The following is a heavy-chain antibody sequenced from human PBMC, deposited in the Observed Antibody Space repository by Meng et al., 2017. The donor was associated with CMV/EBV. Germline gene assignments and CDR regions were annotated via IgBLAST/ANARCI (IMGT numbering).Heavy chain of an antibody. CDR1: GFTFSSYA. CDR2: ISGSGGST. D-gene: IGHD3-3*01. CDR3: AKDLGGITIFGVVTPNHDAFDI. Sequence: GGSLRLSCAASGFTFSSYAMSWVRQAPGRGLEWVSAISGSGGSTYYADSVKGRFTISRDNSKNTLYLQMSSLRAEDTAVYYCAKDLGGITIFGVVTPNHDAFDIWGQGTMVTVSS. V-gene: IGHV3-23*01. J-gene: IGHJ3*02.